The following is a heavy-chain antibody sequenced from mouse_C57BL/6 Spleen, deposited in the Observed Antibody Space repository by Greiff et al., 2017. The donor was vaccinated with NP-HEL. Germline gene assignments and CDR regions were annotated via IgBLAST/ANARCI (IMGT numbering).Heavy chain of an antibody. V-gene: IGHV1-39*01. J-gene: IGHJ2*01. CDR2: INPNYGTT. D-gene: IGHD2-5*01. CDR3: ARGYYSNYVRYFDY. Sequence: EVQLQQSGPELVKPGASVKISCKASGYSFTDYNMNWVKQSNGKSLEWIGVINPNYGTTSYNQKFKGKATLTVDQSSSTAYMQLNSLTSEDSAVYYFARGYYSNYVRYFDYWGQGTTLTVSS. CDR1: GYSFTDYN.